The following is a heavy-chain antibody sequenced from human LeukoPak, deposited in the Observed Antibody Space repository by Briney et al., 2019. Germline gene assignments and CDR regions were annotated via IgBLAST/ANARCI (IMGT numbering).Heavy chain of an antibody. V-gene: IGHV3-7*01. D-gene: IGHD1-26*01. CDR2: IKQDGSEK. J-gene: IGHJ4*02. CDR1: GFTFSSYW. CDR3: ARDSANVVGAKSIFDY. Sequence: GGSLRLSCAASGFTFSSYWMSWVRQAPGKGLEWVANIKQDGSEKYYVDSVKGRFTISRDNAKNSLHPQMSSLRAEDTAVYYCARDSANVVGAKSIFDYWGQGALVTVSS.